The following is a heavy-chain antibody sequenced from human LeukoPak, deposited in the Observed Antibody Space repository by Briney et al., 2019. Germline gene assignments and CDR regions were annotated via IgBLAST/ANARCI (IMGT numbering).Heavy chain of an antibody. D-gene: IGHD4-11*01. Sequence: SETLSLTCAVYGGSFSGYYWSWIRQPPGKGLEWIGEINHSGSTNYNPSLKSRVTISVDTSKNQFSLKLSSVTAADTAVYCCARGSIYSNYGDWFDPWGQGTLVTVSS. CDR1: GGSFSGYY. J-gene: IGHJ5*02. CDR2: INHSGST. V-gene: IGHV4-34*01. CDR3: ARGSIYSNYGDWFDP.